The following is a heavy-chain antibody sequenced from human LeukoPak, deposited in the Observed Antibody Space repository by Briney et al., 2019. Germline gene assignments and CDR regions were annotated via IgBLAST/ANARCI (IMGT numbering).Heavy chain of an antibody. Sequence: GGSLRLSCTVSGFTFRRYAMHWVRQAPGKGLEWVAFIQYDGNNKYYADSVKGRFTISRDNSKNTLYLQMDSLRAEDTAVYYCAKNYYDTTTGAFDIWGQGTMVTVSS. CDR3: AKNYYDTTTGAFDI. V-gene: IGHV3-30*02. CDR1: GFTFRRYA. D-gene: IGHD3-22*01. CDR2: IQYDGNNK. J-gene: IGHJ3*02.